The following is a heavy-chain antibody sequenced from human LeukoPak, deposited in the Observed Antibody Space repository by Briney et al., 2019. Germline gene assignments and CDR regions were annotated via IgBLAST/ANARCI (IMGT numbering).Heavy chain of an antibody. CDR3: ARGPVTHEDFFDY. CDR1: GGSISSTPYY. V-gene: IGHV4-39*07. J-gene: IGHJ4*02. CDR2: MFYSGNT. Sequence: SPSETLSLTCTVSGGSISSTPYYWGWIRQPPGKGLEWIGGMFYSGNTYYNPSLKSRVTISVDTSKNHFSLKLSYVTAADTALYYCARGPVTHEDFFDYWGQGSLVTVSS. D-gene: IGHD4-17*01.